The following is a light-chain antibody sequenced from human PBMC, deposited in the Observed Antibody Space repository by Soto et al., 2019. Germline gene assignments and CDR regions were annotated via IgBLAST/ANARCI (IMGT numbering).Light chain of an antibody. V-gene: IGKV1-5*03. J-gene: IGKJ3*01. CDR2: KAS. Sequence: DIQMTQSPSTLSASVGDRVTITCRASQSISSWLAWYQQKPGKAPKLLIYKASSLESGVPSRFSGSGSGTEFTLTISSLQPDDFATYYCQQYNSYSGFGPGTKVDIK. CDR1: QSISSW. CDR3: QQYNSYSG.